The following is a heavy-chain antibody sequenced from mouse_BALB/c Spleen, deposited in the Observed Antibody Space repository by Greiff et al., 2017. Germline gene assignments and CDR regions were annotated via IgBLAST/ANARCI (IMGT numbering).Heavy chain of an antibody. CDR1: GYTFTSYW. CDR3: ARPPNWDYWYFDV. J-gene: IGHJ1*01. CDR2: IDPSDSYT. D-gene: IGHD4-1*01. Sequence: QVQLQQPGTELVKPGASVKLSCKASGYTFTSYWMHWVKQRPGQGLEWIGEIDPSDSYTNYNQKFKGKATLTVDKSSSTAYMQLSSLTSEDSAVYYCARPPNWDYWYFDVWGAGTTVTVSS. V-gene: IGHV1-69*02.